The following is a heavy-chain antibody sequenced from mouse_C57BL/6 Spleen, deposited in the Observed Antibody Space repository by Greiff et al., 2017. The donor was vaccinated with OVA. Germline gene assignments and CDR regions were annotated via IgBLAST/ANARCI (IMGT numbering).Heavy chain of an antibody. CDR2: IDPSDSYT. Sequence: VQLQQPGAELVKPGASVKLSCKASGYTFTIYWMQWVKQRPGQGLEWIGEIDPSDSYTNYNQKFKGKATLTVDTSSSTAYMQLSSLTSEDSAVYYCARSLYSNYAFDYWGQGTTLTVSS. J-gene: IGHJ2*01. CDR1: GYTFTIYW. CDR3: ARSLYSNYAFDY. V-gene: IGHV1-50*01. D-gene: IGHD2-5*01.